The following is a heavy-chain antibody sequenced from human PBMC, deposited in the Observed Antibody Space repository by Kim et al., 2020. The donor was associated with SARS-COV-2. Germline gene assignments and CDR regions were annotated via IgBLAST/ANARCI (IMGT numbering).Heavy chain of an antibody. CDR2: IKQDGRDK. CDR3: ARGRTNFDY. J-gene: IGHJ4*02. Sequence: GGSLRLSCAVSGFTFSSHSMSWVRQAPGKGLEWVANIKQDGRDKYYVDSVKGRFTISRDNAKNSLYLQMNSLRAEDTAVYYCARGRTNFDYWGQGTLVTVSS. V-gene: IGHV3-7*04. CDR1: GFTFSSHS. D-gene: IGHD4-17*01.